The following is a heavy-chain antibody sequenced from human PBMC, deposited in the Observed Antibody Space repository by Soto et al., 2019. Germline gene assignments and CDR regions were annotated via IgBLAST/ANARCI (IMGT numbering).Heavy chain of an antibody. Sequence: ASVKVSCKSSGYTFTSYAMHWVRQAPGQRLEWMGWTNAGNGNTKYSQKFRGRVTITRDTSASTAYMELSSLRSEDTAVYYCARDWDFWSGYVWFDPWGQGTLVTVSS. D-gene: IGHD3-3*01. CDR1: GYTFTSYA. CDR3: ARDWDFWSGYVWFDP. V-gene: IGHV1-3*01. CDR2: TNAGNGNT. J-gene: IGHJ5*02.